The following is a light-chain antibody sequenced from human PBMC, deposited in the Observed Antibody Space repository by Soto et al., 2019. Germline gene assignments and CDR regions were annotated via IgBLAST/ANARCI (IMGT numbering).Light chain of an antibody. J-gene: IGKJ4*01. V-gene: IGKV3-15*01. CDR3: QQYNNWPLT. CDR1: QSVSSN. CDR2: GAS. Sequence: EIVMTQSPATLSVSPGERATLSCRASQSVSSNLAWYQRKPGQAPRLLIYGASTRATGIPARFSGSGSGTEFTLTISSLQSEDFAVYYCQQYNNWPLTFGGGTQV.